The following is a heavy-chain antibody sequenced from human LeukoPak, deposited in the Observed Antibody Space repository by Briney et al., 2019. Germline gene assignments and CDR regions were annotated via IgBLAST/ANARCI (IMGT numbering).Heavy chain of an antibody. J-gene: IGHJ5*02. CDR1: GGSFSGYY. D-gene: IGHD3-22*01. CDR3: ARFYDDTGSVFDP. Sequence: SETLSLTCAVYGGSFSGYYWSWIRQPPGKGLEWIGEINHSGSTNYNPSLKSRVTISVDTSKNQFSLKLSSVTAADTAVYYCARFYDDTGSVFDPWGQGTLVTVSS. CDR2: INHSGST. V-gene: IGHV4-34*09.